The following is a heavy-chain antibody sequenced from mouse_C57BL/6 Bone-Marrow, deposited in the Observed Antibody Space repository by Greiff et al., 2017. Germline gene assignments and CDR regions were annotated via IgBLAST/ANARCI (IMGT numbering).Heavy chain of an antibody. CDR2: ISSGGDYI. V-gene: IGHV5-9-1*02. D-gene: IGHD3-2*02. Sequence: EVKLVESGEGLVKPGGSLKLSCAASGFTFSSYAMSWVRQTPEKRLEWVAYISSGGDYIYYADTVKGRFTISRDNARNTLYLQMSSLKSEDTAMYYCTRDPNRSGGGWFAYWGQGTLVTVSA. CDR1: GFTFSSYA. J-gene: IGHJ3*01. CDR3: TRDPNRSGGGWFAY.